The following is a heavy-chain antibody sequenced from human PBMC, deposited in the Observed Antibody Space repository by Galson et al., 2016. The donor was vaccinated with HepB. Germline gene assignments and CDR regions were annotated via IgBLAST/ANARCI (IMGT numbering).Heavy chain of an antibody. Sequence: SVKVSCKASGGTFSNYAIHWVRQAPGQGLEWKGVIIPVFDTSNFEQKFQGRVMITADEISDTAYMELTSLRSEDTAVYYCVVRIVGGTDSASDYWGQGTQVTVSS. D-gene: IGHD1-26*01. V-gene: IGHV1-69*13. CDR1: GGTFSNYA. CDR2: IIPVFDTS. J-gene: IGHJ4*02. CDR3: VVRIVGGTDSASDY.